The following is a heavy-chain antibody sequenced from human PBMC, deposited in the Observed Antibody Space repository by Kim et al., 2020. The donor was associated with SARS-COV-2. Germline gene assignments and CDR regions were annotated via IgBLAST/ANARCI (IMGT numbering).Heavy chain of an antibody. Sequence: GGSLRLSCAASGFTFSSYAMHWVRQAPGKGLEYVSAISSNGGSTYYANSVKGRFTISRDNSKNTLYLQMGSLRAEDMAVYYCARDRGKTVLRYFDWLTRSYGMDVWGQGTTVTVSS. D-gene: IGHD3-9*01. J-gene: IGHJ6*02. V-gene: IGHV3-64*01. CDR3: ARDRGKTVLRYFDWLTRSYGMDV. CDR1: GFTFSSYA. CDR2: ISSNGGST.